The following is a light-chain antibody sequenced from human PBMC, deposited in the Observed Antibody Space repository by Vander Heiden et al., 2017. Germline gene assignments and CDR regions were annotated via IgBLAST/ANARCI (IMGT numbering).Light chain of an antibody. CDR3: QQYNSEPLT. CDR2: KAS. V-gene: IGKV1-5*03. Sequence: DIQMTQSPSTLSASVGDRVTITCRASQSISSWLAWYQQKPGKAPKLLIYKASSLESGVPSRFSGSGSGTEFTLTISSLQPDDFATYYCQQYNSEPLTFGGGTKVXIK. J-gene: IGKJ4*01. CDR1: QSISSW.